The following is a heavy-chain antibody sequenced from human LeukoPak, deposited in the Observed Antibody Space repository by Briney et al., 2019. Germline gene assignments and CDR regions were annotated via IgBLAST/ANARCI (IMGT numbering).Heavy chain of an antibody. Sequence: GGSLRLSCAASGFTFSSYWMNWARQAPGKGLEWVASINHNGNVNYYVDSVKGRFTISRDNAKNSLYLQMSNLRAEDTAVYYCAKGSVEQWPLDYWGQGTLVTVSS. CDR3: AKGSVEQWPLDY. D-gene: IGHD6-19*01. V-gene: IGHV3-7*03. CDR2: INHNGNVN. CDR1: GFTFSSYW. J-gene: IGHJ4*02.